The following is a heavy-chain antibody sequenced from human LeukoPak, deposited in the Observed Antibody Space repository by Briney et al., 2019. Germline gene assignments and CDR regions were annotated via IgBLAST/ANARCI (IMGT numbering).Heavy chain of an antibody. D-gene: IGHD2-8*02. CDR2: INPSSNWPGYI. CDR3: ARITGDYYHYYMDV. Sequence: GGSLRLSCAASGFTFSGYSMNWVRQAPGKGLEWVSSINPSSNWPGYIYYADSVKGRFTISRDNAKNSLYLQMNSLRAEEMAVYYCARITGDYYHYYMDVWGQGTLVTVSS. J-gene: IGHJ6*03. CDR1: GFTFSGYS. V-gene: IGHV3-21*01.